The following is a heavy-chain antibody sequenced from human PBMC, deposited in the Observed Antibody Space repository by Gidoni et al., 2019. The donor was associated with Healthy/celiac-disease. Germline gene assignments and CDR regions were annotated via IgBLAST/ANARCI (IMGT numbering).Heavy chain of an antibody. J-gene: IGHJ5*02. Sequence: QVQLQESGPGLVKPSQTLSLTCTVSGGSISCGGYYWSWIRQHPGKGLEWIGYIYYSGSTYYNPSLKSRVTISVDTSKNQFSLKLSSVTAADTAVYYCARSPAEEWLVRLFDPWGQGTLVTVSS. D-gene: IGHD6-19*01. CDR3: ARSPAEEWLVRLFDP. CDR1: GGSISCGGYY. V-gene: IGHV4-31*03. CDR2: IYYSGST.